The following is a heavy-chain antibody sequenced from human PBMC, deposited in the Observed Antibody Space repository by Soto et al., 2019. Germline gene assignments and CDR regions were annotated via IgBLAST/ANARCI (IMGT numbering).Heavy chain of an antibody. CDR3: ARGLIIVSSGFDP. D-gene: IGHD3-10*01. Sequence: SETLSLTCTVSGGSISSGDYYWSWIRQPPGKGLEWIGYIYYSGSTYYNPSLKSRVTISVDTSKNQFSLKLSSVTAADTAVYYCARGLIIVSSGFDPWGQGTLVTVSS. J-gene: IGHJ5*02. CDR2: IYYSGST. V-gene: IGHV4-30-4*01. CDR1: GGSISSGDYY.